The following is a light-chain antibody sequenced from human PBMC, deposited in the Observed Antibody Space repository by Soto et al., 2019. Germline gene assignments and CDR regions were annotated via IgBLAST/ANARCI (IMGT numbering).Light chain of an antibody. CDR2: EVN. V-gene: IGLV2-14*01. Sequence: QSVLTQPASVSGSPGQSVTISCTGPRSDIGDSNFISWYQQSPGKAPRLLIYEVNNRPSGVSRRFSGSKAGNTAPLTISGLLEDDEADYFCASFRSGTILVFGSGTKVTVL. J-gene: IGLJ1*01. CDR1: RSDIGDSNF. CDR3: ASFRSGTILV.